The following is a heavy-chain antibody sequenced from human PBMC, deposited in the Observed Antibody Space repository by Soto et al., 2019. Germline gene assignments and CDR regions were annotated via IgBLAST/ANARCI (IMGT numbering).Heavy chain of an antibody. CDR1: GGSISSSIYY. Sequence: SETLSLTCTVSGGSISSSIYYWAWNRQSPGKGLEWIGSVYYNGFTYYNPSLKSRVTISVDTSKNQFSLKLTSVTAADTAVYYCARMGDFWSGPGELDPWGQGTLVTVSS. J-gene: IGHJ5*02. CDR2: VYYNGFT. CDR3: ARMGDFWSGPGELDP. V-gene: IGHV4-39*01. D-gene: IGHD3-3*01.